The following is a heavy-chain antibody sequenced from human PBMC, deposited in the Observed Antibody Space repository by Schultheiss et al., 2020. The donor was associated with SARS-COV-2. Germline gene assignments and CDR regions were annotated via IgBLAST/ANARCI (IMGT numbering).Heavy chain of an antibody. Sequence: GGSLRLSCAASGFTFSSYAMSWVRQAPGKGLEWVSGISGRGRSPYLADSVKGRFTISRDNSINTLYLEMNRLRAEDTAVYYCARGPNSTTSGVQDYYYYGMDVWGQGTTVTVSS. CDR1: GFTFSSYA. D-gene: IGHD3-3*01. CDR3: ARGPNSTTSGVQDYYYYGMDV. V-gene: IGHV3-23*01. J-gene: IGHJ6*02. CDR2: ISGRGRSP.